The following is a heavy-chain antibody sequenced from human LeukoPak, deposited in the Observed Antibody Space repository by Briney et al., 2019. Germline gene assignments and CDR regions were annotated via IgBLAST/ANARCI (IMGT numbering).Heavy chain of an antibody. CDR3: AREGELGLYYYYYYMDV. D-gene: IGHD6-6*01. CDR1: GYPFSPYY. J-gene: IGHJ6*03. CDR2: INPNSEYT. V-gene: IGHV1-2*02. Sequence: ASVKVSYKTSGYPFSPYYIHWVRQAPGQGLEGMGWINPNSEYTKYAQKFQGRVTMTRDTSISTAYMELSRLRSDDTAVYYWAREGELGLYYYYYYMDVWGKGTTVTVSS.